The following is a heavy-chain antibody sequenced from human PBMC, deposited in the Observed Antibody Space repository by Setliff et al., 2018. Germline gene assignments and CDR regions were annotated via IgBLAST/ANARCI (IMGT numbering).Heavy chain of an antibody. J-gene: IGHJ4*02. CDR2: IYTSGSP. Sequence: SETLSLTCTVSADSITSHYWSWIRQPPGKGLEWIGYIYTSGSPNYNPSLKSRVTISLDTSKHQFSLKLSSVTAADTAVYYCARGSYYDSSGYSPDFFDYWGQGTLVTVSS. CDR3: ARGSYYDSSGYSPDFFDY. CDR1: ADSITSHY. V-gene: IGHV4-4*08. D-gene: IGHD3-22*01.